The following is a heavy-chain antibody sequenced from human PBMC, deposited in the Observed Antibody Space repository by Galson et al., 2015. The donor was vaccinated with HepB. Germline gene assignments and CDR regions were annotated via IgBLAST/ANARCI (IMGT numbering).Heavy chain of an antibody. CDR3: AKDDSSIVVVPAAISWFDP. J-gene: IGHJ5*02. CDR1: GFTFSSYA. CDR2: ISGSGGST. Sequence: SLRLSCAASGFTFSSYAMSWVRQAPGKGLEWVSAISGSGGSTYYADSVKGRFTISRDNSKNTLYLQMNSLRAEDTAVYYCAKDDSSIVVVPAAISWFDPWGQGTLVTVSS. V-gene: IGHV3-23*01. D-gene: IGHD2-2*01.